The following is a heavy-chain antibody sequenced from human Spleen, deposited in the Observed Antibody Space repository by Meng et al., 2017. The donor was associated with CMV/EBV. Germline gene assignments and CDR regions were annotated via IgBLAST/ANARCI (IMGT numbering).Heavy chain of an antibody. V-gene: IGHV3-23*01. Sequence: GESLKISCAASGFTFSSYGMNWVRQAPGKGLEWVSAISASGVNTYYADSVKGRFTISRDNAKNTLYLQMNSLRVEDTAVYYCASRGDYPWWFDYWGQGTLVTVSS. J-gene: IGHJ4*02. CDR1: GFTFSSYG. D-gene: IGHD4-17*01. CDR2: ISASGVNT. CDR3: ASRGDYPWWFDY.